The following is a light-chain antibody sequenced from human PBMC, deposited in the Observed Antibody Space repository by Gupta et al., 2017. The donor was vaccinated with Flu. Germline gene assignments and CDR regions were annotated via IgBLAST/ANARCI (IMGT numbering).Light chain of an antibody. J-gene: IGKJ2*01. V-gene: IGKV1-39*01. CDR2: AAS. Sequence: GDRVTITCRASQSISSYLTWYQQKPGTAPKLLIYAASSLQSGVPSRFSGSGSGTDFTLTISSLQPEDFATYYCQQSYGTPLTFGQGTKLEIK. CDR3: QQSYGTPLT. CDR1: QSISSY.